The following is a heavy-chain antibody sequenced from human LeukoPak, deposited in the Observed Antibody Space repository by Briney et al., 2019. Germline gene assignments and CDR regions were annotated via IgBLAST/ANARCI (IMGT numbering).Heavy chain of an antibody. V-gene: IGHV4-39*07. CDR3: ARVAGGAYSYGNDAFDI. CDR2: IYYSGST. J-gene: IGHJ3*02. D-gene: IGHD5-18*01. CDR1: GGSISSSSYY. Sequence: PSETLSLTCTVSGGSISSSSYYWGWIRQPPGKGLEWIGSIYYSGSTYYNPSLKSRVTISVDTSKYQFSLKLSSVTAADTAVYYCARVAGGAYSYGNDAFDIWGQGTMVTVSP.